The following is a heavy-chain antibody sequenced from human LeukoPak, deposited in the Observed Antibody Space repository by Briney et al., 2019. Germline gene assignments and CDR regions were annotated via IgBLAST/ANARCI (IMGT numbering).Heavy chain of an antibody. CDR1: GGPFSGYY. Sequence: SETLSLTCAVSGGPFSGYYWSWIRQPPGKGLEWMGSIYHSGSTYYNPSLKSRVTISVDTSKNQFSLKLSSVTAADTAVYYCASVQDSSGWFQSRYYFDYWGQGTLVTVSS. D-gene: IGHD6-19*01. J-gene: IGHJ4*02. V-gene: IGHV4-34*01. CDR2: IYHSGST. CDR3: ASVQDSSGWFQSRYYFDY.